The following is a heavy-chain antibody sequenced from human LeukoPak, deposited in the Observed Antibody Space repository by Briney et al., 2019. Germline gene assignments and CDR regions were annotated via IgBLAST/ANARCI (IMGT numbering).Heavy chain of an antibody. D-gene: IGHD3-22*01. CDR3: TTLFTYYYDNYYFDG. Sequence: GGSLRLSCAASGFTFSNTWMSRVRQAPGKGLEWVGRIRSNTDGGTTDYAAPVKGRFTISRHDSKNTLYLQMNSLKTEDTAVYYCTTLFTYYYDNYYFDGWGQGTLVTVSS. CDR2: IRSNTDGGTT. V-gene: IGHV3-15*01. J-gene: IGHJ4*02. CDR1: GFTFSNTW.